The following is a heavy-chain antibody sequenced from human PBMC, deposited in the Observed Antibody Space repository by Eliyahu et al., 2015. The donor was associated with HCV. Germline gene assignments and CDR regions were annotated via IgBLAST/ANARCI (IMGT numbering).Heavy chain of an antibody. D-gene: IGHD3-3*02. CDR3: ARDLAWGSPHCGSERGGPCPDNDNWLDP. V-gene: IGHV1-18*01. J-gene: IGHJ5*02. CDR2: XTGYDGYT. Sequence: QVLLVQSGGEVKKPGASVKVSCKTSGYTFSTHXFSWVRQXPGQGLEWMGWXTGYDGYTEYAQKFKDRLTMTNDPSTTTTYMELRSLRFDDTAFYFCARDLAWGSPHCGSERGGPCPDNDNWLDPWGQGTLVTVSS. CDR1: GYTFSTHX.